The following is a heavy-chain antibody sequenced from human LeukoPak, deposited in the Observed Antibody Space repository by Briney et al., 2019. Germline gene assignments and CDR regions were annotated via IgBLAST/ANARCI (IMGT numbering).Heavy chain of an antibody. D-gene: IGHD2-15*01. CDR3: ANGGYCSGGSCYDSVLVIDH. CDR1: GFTFSSYG. Sequence: GRSLRLSCAASGFTFSSYGMHWVRQAPGKGLEWVAVISYDGSNKYYADSVKGRFTISRDNSKNTLYLQMNSLRAEDTAVYYCANGGYCSGGSCYDSVLVIDHWGQGTLVTVSS. J-gene: IGHJ4*02. CDR2: ISYDGSNK. V-gene: IGHV3-30*18.